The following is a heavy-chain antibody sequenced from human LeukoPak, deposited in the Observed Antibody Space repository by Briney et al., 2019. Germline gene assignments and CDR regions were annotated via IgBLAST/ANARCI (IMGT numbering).Heavy chain of an antibody. CDR2: IYYSGST. CDR1: GGSISSSSYY. J-gene: IGHJ6*04. V-gene: IGHV4-30-4*08. CDR3: ASRYCSSTSCYIPDV. D-gene: IGHD2-2*02. Sequence: PSETLSLTCTVSGGSISSSSYYWGWIRQPPGKGLEWIGYIYYSGSTYYNPSLKSRVTISVDTSKNQFSLKLSSVTAADTAVYYCASRYCSSTSCYIPDVWGKGTTVTVSS.